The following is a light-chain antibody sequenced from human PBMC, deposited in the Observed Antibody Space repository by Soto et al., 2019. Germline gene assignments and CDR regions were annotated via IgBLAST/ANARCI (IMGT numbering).Light chain of an antibody. CDR1: SSDVGGYNS. Sequence: QSALTQPASVSGSPGQSITISCTGTSSDVGGYNSVSWYQQHPDKAPKLMIYDVTNRPSGVSNRFSGSKSGNTASLTISGLQPEDEADYYCSSYRSSTHVVFGGGTKLTVL. CDR2: DVT. J-gene: IGLJ2*01. CDR3: SSYRSSTHVV. V-gene: IGLV2-14*03.